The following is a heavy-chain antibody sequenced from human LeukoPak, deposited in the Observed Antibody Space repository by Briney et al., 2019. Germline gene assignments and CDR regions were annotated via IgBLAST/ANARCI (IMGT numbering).Heavy chain of an antibody. CDR2: ISAYNGNT. Sequence: ASVKVSCKASGYTFTSYGISWVRQAPGQGLEWMGWISAYNGNTNYAQKLQGRVTMTTDTSTSTAYMELRSLRSDDTAVYYCPRADYYDSSGYYYFDYWGQGTLVTVSS. J-gene: IGHJ4*02. V-gene: IGHV1-18*01. CDR1: GYTFTSYG. CDR3: PRADYYDSSGYYYFDY. D-gene: IGHD3-22*01.